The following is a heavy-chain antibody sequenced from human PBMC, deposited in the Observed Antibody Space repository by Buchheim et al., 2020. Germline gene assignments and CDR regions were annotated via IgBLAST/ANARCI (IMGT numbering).Heavy chain of an antibody. J-gene: IGHJ4*02. V-gene: IGHV3-33*01. CDR3: AREATVRGHGYDYNYYFDS. D-gene: IGHD3-16*01. Sequence: QVQLVESGGGVVQPGTSLRLSCAASGFFFRDFAFHWVRQAPGKGLEWVAGIFYDGSQKFYAESVEGRFTVSRDNSNNTLYVDINSLRVEDTAVYYCAREATVRGHGYDYNYYFDSWGQGTL. CDR2: IFYDGSQK. CDR1: GFFFRDFA.